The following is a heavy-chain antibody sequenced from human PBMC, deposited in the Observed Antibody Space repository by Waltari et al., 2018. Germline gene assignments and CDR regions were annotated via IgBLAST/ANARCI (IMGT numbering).Heavy chain of an antibody. CDR1: GGSXXXGXYY. J-gene: IGHJ4*02. Sequence: QVQXXESGPGLVKPXXTLSLTXTVSGGSXXXGXYYWSWIXQPAWKGLEWIGRIYTRGSTNYNPSLKSRXXISVDTSKXQFSLXLXSVTAADTAVYYCAXXXXGRGPDYWGQGTLV. CDR2: IYTRGST. CDR3: AXXXXGRGPDY. V-gene: IGHV4-61*02.